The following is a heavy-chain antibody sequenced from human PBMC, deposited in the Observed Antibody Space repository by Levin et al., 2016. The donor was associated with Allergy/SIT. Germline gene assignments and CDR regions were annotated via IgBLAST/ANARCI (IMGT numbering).Heavy chain of an antibody. CDR2: ISSNGGST. Sequence: VRQAPGKGLEYVSAISSNGGSTYYADSVKGRFTISRDNSKNTLYLQMSSLRAEDTAVYYCVKGVSGSYYNLNWFDPWGQGTLVTVSS. V-gene: IGHV3-64D*06. J-gene: IGHJ5*02. CDR3: VKGVSGSYYNLNWFDP. D-gene: IGHD3-10*01.